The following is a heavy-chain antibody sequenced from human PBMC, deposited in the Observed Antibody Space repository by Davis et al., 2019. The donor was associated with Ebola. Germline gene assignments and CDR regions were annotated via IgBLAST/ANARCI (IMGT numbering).Heavy chain of an antibody. Sequence: GESLKISCAASGFTFSSYGMHWVRQAPGKGLEWVSTMSGSGSSGDTRYAGSVKGRFTISRDNSKNTLYLQMNSLGAEDTAVYYCAKADCSGGSCYSIDYWGQGTLVTVSS. CDR2: MSGSGSSGDT. V-gene: IGHV3-23*01. J-gene: IGHJ4*02. CDR1: GFTFSSYG. D-gene: IGHD2-15*01. CDR3: AKADCSGGSCYSIDY.